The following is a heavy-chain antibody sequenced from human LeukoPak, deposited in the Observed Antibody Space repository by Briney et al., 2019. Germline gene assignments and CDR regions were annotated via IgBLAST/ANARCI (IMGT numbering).Heavy chain of an antibody. J-gene: IGHJ1*01. CDR1: GFTFSSYG. CDR2: IRYDGSNK. CDR3: AKEEGATFAEYFQH. D-gene: IGHD1-26*01. V-gene: IGHV3-30*02. Sequence: GGSLRLSCAASGFTFSSYGMHWVRQAPGKGLEWVAFIRYDGSNKYYADSVKGRFTISRDNSKNTLYLQMNSLRAEDTAVYYCAKEEGATFAEYFQHWGQGTLVTVSS.